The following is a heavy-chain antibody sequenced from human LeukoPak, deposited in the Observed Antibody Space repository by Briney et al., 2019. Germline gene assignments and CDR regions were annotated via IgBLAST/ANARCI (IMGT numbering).Heavy chain of an antibody. CDR2: IRYDGDNK. V-gene: IGHV3-30*02. CDR3: AKDSTDYFGSGSLAGPYYFDY. Sequence: GGSLRLSCAASAFTFSNYGIHWVRQAPGRGLEWVAFIRYDGDNKYYADSVKGRFTVSRDNSQNTLYLQMGSLRSEDTAVYFCAKDSTDYFGSGSLAGPYYFDYWGQGTLVTVSS. J-gene: IGHJ4*02. CDR1: AFTFSNYG. D-gene: IGHD3-10*01.